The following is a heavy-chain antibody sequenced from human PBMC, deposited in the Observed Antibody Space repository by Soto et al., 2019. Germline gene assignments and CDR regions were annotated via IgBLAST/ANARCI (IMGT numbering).Heavy chain of an antibody. J-gene: IGHJ6*02. CDR3: ARVYCSSTSCYVHYNGMDV. V-gene: IGHV1-3*01. CDR1: GYSFTSYA. D-gene: IGHD2-2*01. CDR2: INAGNGNT. Sequence: ASVKVSCRASGYSFTSYAMHWVRQAPGQRLEWMGWINAGNGNTKYPQKFQGRVTITRDTSASTAYMELSSLRSEDTAVYYCARVYCSSTSCYVHYNGMDVRGQGTKVTVSS.